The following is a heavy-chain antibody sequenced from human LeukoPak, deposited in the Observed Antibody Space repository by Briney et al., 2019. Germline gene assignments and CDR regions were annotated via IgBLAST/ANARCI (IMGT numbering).Heavy chain of an antibody. V-gene: IGHV1-69*13. CDR2: IIPTFGTA. CDR3: AGRRRTRYCSSTSCYANWFVP. CDR1: GYTFTSYD. D-gene: IGHD2-2*01. Sequence: ASVKVSCKASGYTFTSYDINWVRQAPGQGLEWMGGIIPTFGTANYKQKFQGRVTITADESTSTVYMELSSLRSEDTAVYYCAGRRRTRYCSSTSCYANWFVPWGQGTLVTVSS. J-gene: IGHJ5*02.